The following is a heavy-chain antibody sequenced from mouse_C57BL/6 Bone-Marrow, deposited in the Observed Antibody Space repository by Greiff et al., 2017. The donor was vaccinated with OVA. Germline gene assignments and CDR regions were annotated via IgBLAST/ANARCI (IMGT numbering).Heavy chain of an antibody. CDR3: AREGSYYGSSLWFAY. Sequence: QVQLQQPGAELVKPGASVKPSCKASGYTFTSYWMQWVKQRPGQGLEWIGEIDPSDSYTNYNQKFKGKATLAVDTSSSTAYMQLSSLTSEDSAVYYCAREGSYYGSSLWFAYWGQGTLVTVSA. J-gene: IGHJ3*01. V-gene: IGHV1-50*01. D-gene: IGHD1-1*01. CDR2: IDPSDSYT. CDR1: GYTFTSYW.